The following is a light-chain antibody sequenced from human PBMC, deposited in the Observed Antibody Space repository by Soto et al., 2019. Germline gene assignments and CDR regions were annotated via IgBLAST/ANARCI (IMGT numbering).Light chain of an antibody. J-gene: IGLJ2*01. CDR2: DNN. Sequence: QSVLTQPPSMSAAPGQKVTISCSGGSSNLGNNFVSLYQQFPGTAPTLLIYDNNKRPSAIPDRFSGSNSGTSATLGITGLQTGDEATYYCVGWDATLTAVIFGGGTKVTVL. CDR1: SSNLGNNF. CDR3: VGWDATLTAVI. V-gene: IGLV1-51*01.